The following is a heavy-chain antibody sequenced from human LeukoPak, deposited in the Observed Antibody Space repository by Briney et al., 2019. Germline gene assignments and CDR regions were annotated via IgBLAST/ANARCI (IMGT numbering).Heavy chain of an antibody. CDR3: AKEGQYSSSWYLGY. V-gene: IGHV7-4-1*02. J-gene: IGHJ4*02. D-gene: IGHD6-13*01. CDR2: INTNTGNP. CDR1: GYTFTSYV. Sequence: ASVKVSCKASGYTFTSYVMNWVRQAPGQGLEWMGWINTNTGNPTYAQGFTGRFVFSLDTSVSTAYLQISSLKAEDTAVYYCAKEGQYSSSWYLGYWGQGTLVTVSS.